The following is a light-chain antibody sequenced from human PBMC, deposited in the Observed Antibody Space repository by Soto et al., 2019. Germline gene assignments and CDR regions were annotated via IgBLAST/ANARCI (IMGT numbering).Light chain of an antibody. CDR1: SSDVGGYNY. J-gene: IGLJ2*01. CDR3: SSYTSSSTVI. V-gene: IGLV2-14*01. Sequence: QSALTQPASVSGSPGQSITISCTGTSSDVGGYNYISWYQQHPGKAPKFIIYDVRNRPSGVSNRFSGSRSGNTASLTISGLQAEHEADYYCSSYTSSSTVIFGGGTKLTVL. CDR2: DVR.